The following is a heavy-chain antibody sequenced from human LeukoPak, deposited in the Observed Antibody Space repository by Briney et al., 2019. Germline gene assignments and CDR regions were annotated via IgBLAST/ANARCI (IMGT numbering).Heavy chain of an antibody. CDR1: GGSFSGYY. D-gene: IGHD1-26*01. CDR2: INHSGST. J-gene: IGHJ4*02. V-gene: IGHV4-34*01. Sequence: PSETLSLTCAVYGGSFSGYYWSWIRQPPGKGLEWIGEINHSGSTNYNPSLKSRVTISVDTSKNQVSPKLSSVTAADTAVYYCARTRGLIVGATIDYWGQGTLVTVSS. CDR3: ARTRGLIVGATIDY.